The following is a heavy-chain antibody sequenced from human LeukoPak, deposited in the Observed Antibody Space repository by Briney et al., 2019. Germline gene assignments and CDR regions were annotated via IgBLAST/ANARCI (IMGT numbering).Heavy chain of an antibody. CDR1: GYTFSSSD. V-gene: IGHV1-18*01. CDR2: VDGDNGNI. CDR3: ARDEDWVFDY. J-gene: IGHJ4*02. D-gene: IGHD3/OR15-3a*01. Sequence: GTSVKVSCKTSGYTFSSSDISWVRQVPGQGLEWMGRVDGDNGNIHYADTLQNRLILTIDPSTTTAYMELRRLRSDDTAVYYCARDEDWVFDYWGQGTPVTVSS.